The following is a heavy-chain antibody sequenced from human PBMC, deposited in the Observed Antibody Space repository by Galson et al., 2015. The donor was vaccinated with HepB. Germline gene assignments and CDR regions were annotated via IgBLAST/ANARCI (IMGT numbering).Heavy chain of an antibody. V-gene: IGHV4-31*03. Sequence: TLSLTCNVSGFSISSGDYFWTWIRQNTGKGLEWVGYIYYSGSTYYNPSLSSRVTITEDTSKNQFYLRLTYVTGADTATYYCARGGAYNGLDVLCQGTTVTVSS. CDR3: ARGGAYNGLDV. J-gene: IGHJ6*02. CDR2: IYYSGST. CDR1: GFSISSGDYF. D-gene: IGHD4/OR15-4a*01.